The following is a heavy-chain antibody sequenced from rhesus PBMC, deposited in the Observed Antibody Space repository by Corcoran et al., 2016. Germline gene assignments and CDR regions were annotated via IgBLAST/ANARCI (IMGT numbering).Heavy chain of an antibody. V-gene: IGHV3S45*01. D-gene: IGHD2-21*01. CDR3: TTDQPYCTLRGCYKGCFDY. CDR2: ITNKANGETT. J-gene: IGHJ4*01. Sequence: VRQAPGKGLEWVARITNKANGETTDYATSVKGRFTISRDDSKNTLYLQMNSLKTEDTAAYYCTTDQPYCTLRGCYKGCFDYWGQGILVTVSS.